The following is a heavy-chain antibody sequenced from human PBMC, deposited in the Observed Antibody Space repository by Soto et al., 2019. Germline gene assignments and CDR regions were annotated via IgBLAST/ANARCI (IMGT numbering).Heavy chain of an antibody. Sequence: GGSLRLSCEASGFTFSSYAMSWVRQAPGKGLEWVYAISGSGGSTYYADSVKGPFTISRDNSKNTLYLQMNSLRAEDTSVYYCAKDLYIALAGTSDYWGQGTLVTVSS. CDR1: GFTFSSYA. J-gene: IGHJ4*02. V-gene: IGHV3-23*01. D-gene: IGHD6-19*01. CDR3: AKDLYIALAGTSDY. CDR2: ISGSGGST.